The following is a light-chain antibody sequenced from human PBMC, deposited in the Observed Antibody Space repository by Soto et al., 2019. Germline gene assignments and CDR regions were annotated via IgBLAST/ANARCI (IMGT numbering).Light chain of an antibody. CDR3: QQVNVYPST. Sequence: DIQMTQSPSSLSASVGDRVTISCRASQSISNFLNWYQQKPGKAPNLLIYDASTLHSGVPSRFSGGGSGTDFTLTISSLQPEDFATYYCQQVNVYPSTFGGGTKVDIK. CDR1: QSISNF. CDR2: DAS. J-gene: IGKJ4*01. V-gene: IGKV1-39*01.